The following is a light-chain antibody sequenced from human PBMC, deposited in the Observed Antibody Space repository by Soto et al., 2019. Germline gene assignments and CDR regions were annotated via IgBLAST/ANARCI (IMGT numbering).Light chain of an antibody. CDR1: SSDVGGYNY. CDR2: EVS. CDR3: SSYTSSSIV. Sequence: ALTQPASVSGSPGQSITISCTGTSSDVGGYNYVSWYQQHPGKAPKLMIYEVSNRPSGVSNRFSGSKSGNTASLTISGLQAEDEADYYCSSYTSSSIVFGTGTKLTVL. V-gene: IGLV2-14*01. J-gene: IGLJ1*01.